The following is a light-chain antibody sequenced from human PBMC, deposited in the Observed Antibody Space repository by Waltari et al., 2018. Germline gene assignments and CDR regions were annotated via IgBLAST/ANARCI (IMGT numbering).Light chain of an antibody. Sequence: SYVLTQPPSVSVAPGQTARITCEGNNIGSKSIHWYQPKPGQAPVRVVYDDSDRPSGIPERFSGSNSENAATLTLSRVEAGDEADFYCQVWDGNNDHPWVFGGGTKLTVL. V-gene: IGLV3-21*02. CDR3: QVWDGNNDHPWV. CDR2: DDS. J-gene: IGLJ3*02. CDR1: NIGSKS.